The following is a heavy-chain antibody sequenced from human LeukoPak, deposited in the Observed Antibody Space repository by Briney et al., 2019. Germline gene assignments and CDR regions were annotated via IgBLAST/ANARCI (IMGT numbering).Heavy chain of an antibody. CDR1: GYSISSGYY. D-gene: IGHD3-10*01. V-gene: IGHV4-38-2*02. CDR3: ARERYDSGSYYINYYYYYYMDV. J-gene: IGHJ6*03. CDR2: IYHSGST. Sequence: SETLSLTCTVSGYSISSGYYWGWIRQPPGQGLEWIGSIYHSGSTYYNPSLKSRVTISVDTSKNQFSLKLSSVTAADTAVYYCARERYDSGSYYINYYYYYYMDVWGKGTTVTVSS.